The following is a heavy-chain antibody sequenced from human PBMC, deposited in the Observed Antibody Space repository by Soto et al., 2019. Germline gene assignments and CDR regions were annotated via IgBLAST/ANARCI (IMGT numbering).Heavy chain of an antibody. D-gene: IGHD3-16*01. CDR2: TSYDGSDK. V-gene: IGHV3-30*19. Sequence: QVQLVESGGGVVQPGTSLRVSCVGSGFTFRSYVIHWVRQAPGKGLEWVALTSYDGSDKYYDDSVRGRFTISRDNSRNPVDLQMESLRLADTALYYCVRWGTTGGLDVWGQGTLVSVSS. CDR3: VRWGTTGGLDV. CDR1: GFTFRSYV. J-gene: IGHJ1*01.